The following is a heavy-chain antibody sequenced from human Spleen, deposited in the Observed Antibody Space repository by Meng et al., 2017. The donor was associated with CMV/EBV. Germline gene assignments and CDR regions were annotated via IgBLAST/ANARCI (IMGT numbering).Heavy chain of an antibody. CDR1: GGSINTYY. J-gene: IGHJ6*02. CDR3: ARDTYRHYGMDV. V-gene: IGHV4-59*01. D-gene: IGHD4-11*01. Sequence: SETLSLTCSVSGGSINTYYWNWIRQPPGKGLEWIGYIYDSGSTNYNPSLKSRVAISVDTSKNQFSLKLSSVTAAGTAVYFCARDTYRHYGMDVWGQGTTVTVSS. CDR2: IYDSGST.